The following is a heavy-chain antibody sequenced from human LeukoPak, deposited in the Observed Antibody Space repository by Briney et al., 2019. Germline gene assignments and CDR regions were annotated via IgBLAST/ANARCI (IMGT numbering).Heavy chain of an antibody. CDR3: ATGARRESRIFPWRSTNWFDP. V-gene: IGHV3-23*01. CDR1: GFTFSSYA. CDR2: ISGSGGST. D-gene: IGHD2-15*01. Sequence: GGSLRLSCAASGFTFSSYAMSWVRQAPGKGLEWVSAISGSGGSTYYADSVKGRVTISRDNSKNTLYLQMNSLRDEDTAVYYCATGARRESRIFPWRSTNWFDPWGQGTLVSVSS. J-gene: IGHJ5*02.